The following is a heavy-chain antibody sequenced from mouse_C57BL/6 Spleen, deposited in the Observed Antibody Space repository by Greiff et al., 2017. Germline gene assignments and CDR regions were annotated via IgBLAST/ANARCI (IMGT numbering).Heavy chain of an antibody. V-gene: IGHV1-69*01. J-gene: IGHJ1*03. CDR1: GYTFTSYW. CDR3: ARGPPSGYFDV. Sequence: QVQLQQPGAELVMPGASVKLSCKASGYTFTSYWMHWVKQRPGQGLEWIGEIDPSDSYTNYNQKFKGKSTLTVDKSSSTAYMQLSSLTSEDSAVYYCARGPPSGYFDVWGTGTTVTVSS. CDR2: IDPSDSYT.